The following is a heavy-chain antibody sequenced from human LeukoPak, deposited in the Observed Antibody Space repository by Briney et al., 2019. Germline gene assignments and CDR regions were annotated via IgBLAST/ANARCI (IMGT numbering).Heavy chain of an antibody. CDR1: GGSFSGYY. CDR3: ASGSSWYRRISY. V-gene: IGHV4-34*01. J-gene: IGHJ4*02. Sequence: PSETLSLTCAVYGGSFSGYYWSWIRQPPGKGLEWIGEINHSGSTNYNPSLKSRVTISVDTSKNQLSLKLSSVTAADTAVYYCASGSSWYRRISYWGQGTLVTVSS. CDR2: INHSGST. D-gene: IGHD6-13*01.